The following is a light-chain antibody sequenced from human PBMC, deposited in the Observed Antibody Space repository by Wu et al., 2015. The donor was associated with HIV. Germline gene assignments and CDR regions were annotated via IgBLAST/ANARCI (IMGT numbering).Light chain of an antibody. CDR2: GAS. CDR3: QHYHNWPPWT. J-gene: IGKJ1*01. V-gene: IGKV3-20*01. CDR1: QYVSSAY. Sequence: TVLTQSPGTLSLSPGERATLSCRAGQYVSSAYLAWYQQKPGQAPRLLIYGASSRATGIPDRFSGSGSGTDFTLTISSLEPEDFAVYYCQHYHNWPPWTFGQGTKVEMK.